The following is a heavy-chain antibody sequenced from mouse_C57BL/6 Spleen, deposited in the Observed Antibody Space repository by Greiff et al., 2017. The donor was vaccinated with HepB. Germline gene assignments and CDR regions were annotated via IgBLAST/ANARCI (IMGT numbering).Heavy chain of an antibody. V-gene: IGHV5-15*01. Sequence: EVKLVESGGGLVQPGGSLKLSCAASGFTFSDYGMAWVRQAPRKGPEWVAFISNLAYSIYYADTVTGRFTISRENAKNTLYLEMSSLRSEDTAMYYCARADDPGWWFDVWGTGTTVTVSS. CDR1: GFTFSDYG. J-gene: IGHJ1*03. CDR3: ARADDPGWWFDV. CDR2: ISNLAYSI.